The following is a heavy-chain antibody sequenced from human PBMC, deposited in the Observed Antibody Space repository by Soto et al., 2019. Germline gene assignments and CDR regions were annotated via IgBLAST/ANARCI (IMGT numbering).Heavy chain of an antibody. CDR2: ISYDGGLQ. CDR1: GFTFTSYG. Sequence: QAHLVESGGGVVQPGRSPRLSCAASGFTFTSYGMHWVRQAPGTRLEWVAVISYDGGLQHYADSVKGRFTISRDNSKHMVLLQMNSLRAEDTAVYYCVSDRGYGHASVPYSWGQGTLVSVSS. D-gene: IGHD5-18*01. V-gene: IGHV3-30*03. J-gene: IGHJ4*02. CDR3: VSDRGYGHASVPYS.